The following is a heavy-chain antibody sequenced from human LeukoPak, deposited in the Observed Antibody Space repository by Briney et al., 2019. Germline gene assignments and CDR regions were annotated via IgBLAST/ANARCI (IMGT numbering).Heavy chain of an antibody. V-gene: IGHV3-15*01. D-gene: IGHD3-10*01. J-gene: IGHJ3*02. Sequence: GGSLRLSCAASGFTFSSYAMSWVRQAPGKGLEWIGRIKSKTDGGTTDYAAPVQGRFTISRDDPKNMLYLQMNSLKIEDTALYYCITEYYGSGSYYTAFEIWGQGTMVTVSS. CDR2: IKSKTDGGTT. CDR3: ITEYYGSGSYYTAFEI. CDR1: GFTFSSYA.